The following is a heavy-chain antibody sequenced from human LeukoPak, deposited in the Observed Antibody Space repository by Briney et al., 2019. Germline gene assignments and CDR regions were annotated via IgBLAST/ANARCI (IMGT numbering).Heavy chain of an antibody. CDR2: ISGSGGST. CDR1: GFTFSSYG. CDR3: ARRTYYYDSSGYYYDQAFDI. V-gene: IGHV3-23*01. D-gene: IGHD3-22*01. Sequence: PGGSLRLSCAASGFTFSSYGMSWVRQAPGKGLEWVSAISGSGGSTYYADSVKGRFTISRDNAKNSLYLQMNSLRAEDTAVYYCARRTYYYDSSGYYYDQAFDIWGQGTMVTVSS. J-gene: IGHJ3*02.